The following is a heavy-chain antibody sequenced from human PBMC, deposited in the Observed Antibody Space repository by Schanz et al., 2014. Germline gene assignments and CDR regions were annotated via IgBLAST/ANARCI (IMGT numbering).Heavy chain of an antibody. CDR1: GITFSSHS. CDR2: IRSSSTPI. J-gene: IGHJ4*02. V-gene: IGHV3-48*04. D-gene: IGHD5-18*01. CDR3: VRVSFADPRLYRGMDRDIDY. Sequence: EVQLLESGGGLVQPGGSLRLSCAASGITFSSHSFNWVRQAPGKGPEWVSYIRSSSTPIYYADSVKGRFTISRDNAKNSLFLQMNSLRAEDTAVYYCVRVSFADPRLYRGMDRDIDYWGQGTLVTVSS.